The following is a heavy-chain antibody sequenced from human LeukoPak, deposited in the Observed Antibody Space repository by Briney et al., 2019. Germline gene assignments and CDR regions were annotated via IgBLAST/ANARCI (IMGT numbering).Heavy chain of an antibody. V-gene: IGHV3-48*01. J-gene: IGHJ6*02. CDR2: ISSSSSTI. CDR3: AREDGGSYYLYYYYYYGMDV. CDR1: GFTFSSYS. D-gene: IGHD1-26*01. Sequence: TGGSPRLSCAASGFTFSSYSMNWVRQAPGKGLEWVSYISSSSSTIYYADSVKGRFTISGDNAKNSLYLQMNSLRAEDTAVYYCAREDGGSYYLYYYYYYGMDVWGQGTTVTVSS.